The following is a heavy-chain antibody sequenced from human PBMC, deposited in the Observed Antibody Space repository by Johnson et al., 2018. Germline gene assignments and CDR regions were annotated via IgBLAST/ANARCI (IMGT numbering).Heavy chain of an antibody. CDR3: ARVYKEYYYCYGMDV. CDR1: GGSISSYY. V-gene: IGHV4-59*01. D-gene: IGHD5-24*01. J-gene: IGHJ6*02. Sequence: VQLQESGPGLVKXSETLSLXCTVSGGSISSYYWSWIRQPPGKGLEWFGYIYYSGRTNDNPSRQSPVTTSVDTSKTQFSLKLSSVAAADTAVYYCARVYKEYYYCYGMDVWGQGTTVTVAS. CDR2: IYYSGRT.